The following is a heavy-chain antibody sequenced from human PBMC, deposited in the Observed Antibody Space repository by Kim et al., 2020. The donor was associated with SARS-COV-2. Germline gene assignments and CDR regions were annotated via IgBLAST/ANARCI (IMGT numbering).Heavy chain of an antibody. D-gene: IGHD3-10*01. CDR2: ISWDGGST. CDR3: AKGSRGMVRGVITPLFDY. V-gene: IGHV3-43D*03. Sequence: GGSLRLSCAASGFTFDDYAMHWVRQAPGKGLEWVSLISWDGGSTYYADSVKGRFTISRDNSKNSLYLQMNSLRAEDTALYYCAKGSRGMVRGVITPLFDYWVQGTLVTVSS. CDR1: GFTFDDYA. J-gene: IGHJ4*02.